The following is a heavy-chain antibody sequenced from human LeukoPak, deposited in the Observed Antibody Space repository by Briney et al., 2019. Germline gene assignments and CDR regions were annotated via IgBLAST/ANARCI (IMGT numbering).Heavy chain of an antibody. CDR2: IYYSGST. CDR1: GGSISSYY. J-gene: IGHJ4*02. Sequence: PSETLSLTCNVSGGSISSYYWSWIRQPPGKGLEWIGYIYYSGSTNYNPSLKSRVTISVDTSKNQFSLKLSSVTAGDTAVYYCARAYSYGCSYFDYWGQGTLVTVSS. CDR3: ARAYSYGCSYFDY. V-gene: IGHV4-59*01. D-gene: IGHD5-18*01.